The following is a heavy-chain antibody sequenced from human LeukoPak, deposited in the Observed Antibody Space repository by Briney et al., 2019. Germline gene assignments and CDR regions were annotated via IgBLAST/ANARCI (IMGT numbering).Heavy chain of an antibody. D-gene: IGHD3-3*01. CDR1: GFTFSSYG. CDR3: ARDPPYDFWSPYDY. Sequence: QPGGSLRLSCAASGFTFSSYGMHWVRQAPGKGLEWVAVISYDGSNKYYADSVKGRFTISRDNSKNTLYLQMNSLRAEDTAVYYCARDPPYDFWSPYDYWGQGTLVTVSS. V-gene: IGHV3-30*12. CDR2: ISYDGSNK. J-gene: IGHJ4*02.